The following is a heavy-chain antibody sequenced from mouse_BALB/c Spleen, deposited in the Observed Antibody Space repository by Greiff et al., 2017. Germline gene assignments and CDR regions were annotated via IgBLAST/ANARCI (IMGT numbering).Heavy chain of an antibody. CDR2: IYPGNSDT. CDR3: TREYYGTAWFAY. V-gene: IGHV1-5*01. D-gene: IGHD1-1*01. CDR1: GYSFTSYW. J-gene: IGHJ3*01. Sequence: EVQLQQSGTVLARPGASVKMSCKASGYSFTSYWMHWVKQRPGQGLEWIGAIYPGNSDTSYNQKFKGKAKLTAVTSASTAYMELSSLTNEDSAVYYCTREYYGTAWFAYWGQGTLVTVSA.